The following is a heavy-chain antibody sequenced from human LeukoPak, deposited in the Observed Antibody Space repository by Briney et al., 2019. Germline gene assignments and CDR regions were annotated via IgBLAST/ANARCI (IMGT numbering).Heavy chain of an antibody. Sequence: GGSLRLSCAASGFTFSSYAMSWVRQAPGKGLEWVSAISGSGGSTYYADSVKGRFTISRDNSKNTLYLQMNSLTVEDTAVYYCVKDRVPDGRYSVDYWGPGTLVTVSS. CDR3: VKDRVPDGRYSVDY. D-gene: IGHD3-16*02. CDR2: ISGSGGST. J-gene: IGHJ4*02. CDR1: GFTFSSYA. V-gene: IGHV3-23*01.